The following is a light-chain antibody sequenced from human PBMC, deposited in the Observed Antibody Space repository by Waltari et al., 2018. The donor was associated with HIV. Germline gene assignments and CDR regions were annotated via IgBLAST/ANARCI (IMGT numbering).Light chain of an antibody. CDR2: GAS. CDR3: QQYASSPPT. Sequence: DIVLTQSPATLSLSPGERATLSCRASQTVSSNYLAWYQQKPGQAPRLLIYGASSRATGIPDRFSGSGSVTDFTLAISRLEPEDFAVYYCQQYASSPPTFGPGTRVNIK. V-gene: IGKV3-20*01. J-gene: IGKJ3*01. CDR1: QTVSSNY.